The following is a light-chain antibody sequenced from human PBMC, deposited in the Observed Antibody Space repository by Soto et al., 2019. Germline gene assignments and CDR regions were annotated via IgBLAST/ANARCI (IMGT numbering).Light chain of an antibody. J-gene: IGLJ1*01. Sequence: QSALTQPAAVSGSPGQSVTISCTGTTSDVGDYNWVSWYQQHPGKAPKLIIFDVNNRPSGVSSRFSGSKSGNTASLAISGLQAEDEADYYCKSYTSSDIYVFGTGTKLTVL. CDR2: DVN. CDR3: KSYTSSDIYV. CDR1: TSDVGDYNW. V-gene: IGLV2-14*01.